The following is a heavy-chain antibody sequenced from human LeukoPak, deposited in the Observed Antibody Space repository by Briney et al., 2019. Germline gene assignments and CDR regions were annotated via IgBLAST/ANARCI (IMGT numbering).Heavy chain of an antibody. D-gene: IGHD3-22*01. CDR1: GYTFTGYY. Sequence: GASVKVSCKASGYTFTGYYMHWVRQAPGQGLEWMGWMNPNSGGTNYAQKFQGRVTMTRDTSISTAYMELSRLRSDDTAVYYCARDNYYDSSAYYFDYWGQGTLVTVSS. CDR3: ARDNYYDSSAYYFDY. J-gene: IGHJ4*02. CDR2: MNPNSGGT. V-gene: IGHV1-2*02.